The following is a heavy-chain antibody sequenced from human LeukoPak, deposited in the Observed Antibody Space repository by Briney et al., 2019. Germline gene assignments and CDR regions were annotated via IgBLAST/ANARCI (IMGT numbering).Heavy chain of an antibody. V-gene: IGHV4-59*08. J-gene: IGHJ4*02. D-gene: IGHD1-26*01. CDR1: GGSISSYY. Sequence: SETLSLTCTVSGGSISSYYWSWIRQPPGKGLEWIGYIYYSGSTNYNPSLKSRVTISVDTSKNQFSLKLSSVTTADTAVYYCARRKFGIVDYWGQGTLVTVSS. CDR3: ARRKFGIVDY. CDR2: IYYSGST.